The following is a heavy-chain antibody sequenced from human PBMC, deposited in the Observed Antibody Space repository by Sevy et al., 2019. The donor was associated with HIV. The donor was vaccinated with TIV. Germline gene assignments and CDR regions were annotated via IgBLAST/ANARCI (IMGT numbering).Heavy chain of an antibody. Sequence: AGSLRLSCAASGFTFSSDAMSWVRQAPGKALEWVSAISGSGGSTYYADSVKGRFTISRDNSKNTLYLQMNSLRAEDTAVYYCAKDDGYSSSTSCYNFDYWGQGTLVTVSS. CDR3: AKDDGYSSSTSCYNFDY. CDR1: GFTFSSDA. J-gene: IGHJ4*02. D-gene: IGHD2-2*02. CDR2: ISGSGGST. V-gene: IGHV3-23*01.